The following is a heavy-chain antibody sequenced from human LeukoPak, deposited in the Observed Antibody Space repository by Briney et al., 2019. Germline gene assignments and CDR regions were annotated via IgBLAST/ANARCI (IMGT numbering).Heavy chain of an antibody. CDR3: VRGYQLLST. J-gene: IGHJ5*02. D-gene: IGHD2-2*01. CDR1: GGSISSYY. Sequence: SGTLSLTCTVSGGSISSYYWSWIRQPPGKGLEWIGYIYYSGSTNYNPSLKSRVTISVDTSKNQFSLKLSSVTAADTAVYYCVRGYQLLSTWGQGTLVTVSS. CDR2: IYYSGST. V-gene: IGHV4-59*01.